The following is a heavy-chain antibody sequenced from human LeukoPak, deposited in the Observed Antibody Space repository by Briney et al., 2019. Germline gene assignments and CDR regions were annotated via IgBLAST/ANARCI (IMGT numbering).Heavy chain of an antibody. V-gene: IGHV3-23*01. J-gene: IGHJ4*02. CDR2: ISGSGGST. CDR1: GLTVITYD. D-gene: IGHD4-17*01. Sequence: GGSLRLSCAASGLTVITYDMSWVRQAPGKGLEWVSAISGSGGSTYYADSVKGRFTISRDNSKNTLYLQMNSLRAEDTAVYYCAKDRRNDYGDYVYYFDYWGQGTLVTVSS. CDR3: AKDRRNDYGDYVYYFDY.